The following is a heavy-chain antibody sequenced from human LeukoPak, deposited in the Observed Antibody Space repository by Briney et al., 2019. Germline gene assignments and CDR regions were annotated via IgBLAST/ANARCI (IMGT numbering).Heavy chain of an antibody. Sequence: GGTLRLSCAASGFTFSSCGKHWVRHAPGQGLERVAFIRVDGSNKTYADSAKSRLTIFRDNFTNNQYLQMHRLRTDATAAYYYSTVRDYFPSVPVDYWGQGTLVTVSS. D-gene: IGHD2/OR15-2a*01. CDR3: STVRDYFPSVPVDY. J-gene: IGHJ4*02. V-gene: IGHV3-30*02. CDR1: GFTFSSCG. CDR2: IRVDGSNK.